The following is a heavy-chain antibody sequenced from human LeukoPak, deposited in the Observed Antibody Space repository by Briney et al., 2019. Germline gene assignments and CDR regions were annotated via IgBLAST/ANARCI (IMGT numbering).Heavy chain of an antibody. Sequence: ASVKVSCKASGYTFTSYDINWVRQATGQGLEWMGWINPNSGGTNYAQKFQGWVTMTRDTSISTAYMELSRLRSDDTAVYYCARVKLEPPHRYSSGWSGGYFDYWGQGTLVTVSS. CDR3: ARVKLEPPHRYSSGWSGGYFDY. V-gene: IGHV1-2*04. CDR1: GYTFTSYD. J-gene: IGHJ4*02. D-gene: IGHD6-19*01. CDR2: INPNSGGT.